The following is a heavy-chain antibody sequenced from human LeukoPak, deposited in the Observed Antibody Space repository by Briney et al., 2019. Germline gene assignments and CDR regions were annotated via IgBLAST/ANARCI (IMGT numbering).Heavy chain of an antibody. J-gene: IGHJ4*02. CDR3: ARDPAIGPRDY. CDR2: ISSSSSTI. Sequence: GGSLRLSCAASGFTFSNYSMSWVRQAPGKVLEWVSYISSSSSTIYYADSVKGRFTISRDNAKNSLYLQMNSLRAEDTAVYYCARDPAIGPRDYWGQGTLVTVSS. V-gene: IGHV3-48*01. D-gene: IGHD2-2*01. CDR1: GFTFSNYS.